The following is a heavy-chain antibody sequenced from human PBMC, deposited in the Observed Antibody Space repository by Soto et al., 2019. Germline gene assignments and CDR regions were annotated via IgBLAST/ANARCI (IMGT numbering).Heavy chain of an antibody. J-gene: IGHJ6*02. CDR3: ARIAAHFYAMDV. D-gene: IGHD6-6*01. CDR2: ISSSGSTI. Sequence: VGSLRLSCAASGFTFSSYEMNWVRQAPGKGLEWVSYISSSGSTIYYADSVKGRFTISRDNAKNSLYLQMNSLRAEDTAVYYCARIAAHFYAMDVSGHGTTVTVS. V-gene: IGHV3-48*03. CDR1: GFTFSSYE.